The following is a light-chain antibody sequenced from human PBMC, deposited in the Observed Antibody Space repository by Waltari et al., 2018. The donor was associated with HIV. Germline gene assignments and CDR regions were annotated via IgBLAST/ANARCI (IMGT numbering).Light chain of an antibody. CDR3: QVWDSDNDPPWV. Sequence: SYVLTQAPSVSVAPGETARITCEENNIGTKSVHWFQQKPEQAPLLVIYYDHERPSGIPELFSGANSGSTAPLTISRVEAGDEADYSCQVWDSDNDPPWVFGGGTKLTVL. CDR1: NIGTKS. CDR2: YDH. V-gene: IGLV3-21*04. J-gene: IGLJ3*02.